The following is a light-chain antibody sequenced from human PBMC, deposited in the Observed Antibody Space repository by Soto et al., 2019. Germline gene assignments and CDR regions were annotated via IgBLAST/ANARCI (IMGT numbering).Light chain of an antibody. CDR3: SLYTSENTYV. CDR1: STDFVSYNR. V-gene: IGLV2-18*01. Sequence: QSLLTNHPSLSGSPGQSVTISCTGTSTDFVSYNRVSWYQQPPGTAPKLIIYEASNRPSGVPDRLSGSKSGNTASLTISGLQAADEADYYCSLYTSENTYVFGTGTKVTVL. J-gene: IGLJ1*01. CDR2: EAS.